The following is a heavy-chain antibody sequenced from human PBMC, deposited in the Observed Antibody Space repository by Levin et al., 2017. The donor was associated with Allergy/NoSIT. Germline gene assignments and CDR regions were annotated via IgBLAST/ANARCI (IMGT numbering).Heavy chain of an antibody. Sequence: SLKISCAASGFTLGDYAMHWVRQVPGKGLEWVSHITWNSGNRYYADSVKGRFTISRDNAKNSLYLEMNSLRAEDTAFYYCAKAGGNSDAFDIWGQGTMVTVSS. J-gene: IGHJ3*02. CDR2: ITWNSGNR. CDR3: AKAGGNSDAFDI. CDR1: GFTLGDYA. D-gene: IGHD1-14*01. V-gene: IGHV3-9*01.